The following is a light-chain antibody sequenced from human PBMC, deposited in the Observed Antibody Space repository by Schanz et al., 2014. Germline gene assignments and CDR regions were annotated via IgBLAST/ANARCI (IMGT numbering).Light chain of an antibody. V-gene: IGLV2-8*01. CDR1: SSDVGSYNY. J-gene: IGLJ3*02. Sequence: QSALTQPPSASGPPGQSVTISCTGSSSDVGSYNYVSWYQEQPGKAPKLMIYDVNKRPSGVPDRFSGSKSGNTASLTISGLQTEDEAVYYCSSYTSSHILAKFGGGTKLTVL. CDR3: SSYTSSHILAK. CDR2: DVN.